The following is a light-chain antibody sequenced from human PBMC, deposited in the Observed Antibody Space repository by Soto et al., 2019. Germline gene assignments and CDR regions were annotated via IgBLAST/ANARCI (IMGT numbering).Light chain of an antibody. J-gene: IGLJ2*01. V-gene: IGLV1-44*01. Sequence: QSVLTQPPSASGTPGQRVTISCSGSTSNIGSNTVNWYHHLPGTAPKLLIYSHNQRPSGVPDRFSGSRSGTSASLAISGLQSDDEADYYCAAWDDSLNGWVFGGGTKLTVL. CDR1: TSNIGSNT. CDR3: AAWDDSLNGWV. CDR2: SHN.